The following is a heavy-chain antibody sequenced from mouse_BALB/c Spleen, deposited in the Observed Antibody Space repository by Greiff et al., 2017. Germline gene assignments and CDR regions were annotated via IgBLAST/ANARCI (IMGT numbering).Heavy chain of an antibody. J-gene: IGHJ4*01. CDR3: ALLYYDCFYAMDY. V-gene: IGHV2-6-5*01. Sequence: QVQLKQSGPGLVAPSQSLSITCTVSGFSLTDYGVSWIRQPPGKGLEWLGVIWGGGSTYYNSALKSRLSISKDNSKSQVFLKMNSLQTDDTAMYYCALLYYDCFYAMDYWGQGTSVTVSS. CDR1: GFSLTDYG. D-gene: IGHD2-4*01. CDR2: IWGGGST.